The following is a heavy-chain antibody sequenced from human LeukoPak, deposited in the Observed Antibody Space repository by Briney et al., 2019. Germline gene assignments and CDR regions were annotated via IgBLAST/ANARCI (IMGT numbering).Heavy chain of an antibody. V-gene: IGHV3-74*01. J-gene: IGHJ4*02. D-gene: IGHD3-3*01. CDR2: IKPDRSTT. CDR1: GFTFSSYS. CDR3: ARDREWLLYDY. Sequence: GGSLRLSCAASGFTFSSYSMHWVRQAPGKGLVWVSRIKPDRSTTNYADSVKGRFTISRDNTKNTLYLQMNSLRVEDTAVYYCARDREWLLYDYWGQGALVTVSS.